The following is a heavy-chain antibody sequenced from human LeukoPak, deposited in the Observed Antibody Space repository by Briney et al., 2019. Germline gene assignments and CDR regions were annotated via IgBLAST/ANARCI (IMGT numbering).Heavy chain of an antibody. D-gene: IGHD2-2*01. CDR1: GYTFTSYY. CDR3: ARDLMYCDTVSCYDGDFDY. Sequence: ASVKVSCKASGYTFTSYYMHWVRQAPGQGLEWMGIINLSGGSTSYAQKFQGRVTMTRDTSTTTVYMELRSLRSDDTAIYYCARDLMYCDTVSCYDGDFDYWGQGTPVTVSS. CDR2: INLSGGST. V-gene: IGHV1-46*01. J-gene: IGHJ4*02.